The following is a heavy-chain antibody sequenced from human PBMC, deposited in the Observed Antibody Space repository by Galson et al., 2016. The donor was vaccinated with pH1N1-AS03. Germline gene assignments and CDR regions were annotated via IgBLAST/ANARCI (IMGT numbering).Heavy chain of an antibody. V-gene: IGHV2-5*02. CDR2: IYWDDDK. CDR3: TRSRYYNTNLYYFDY. J-gene: IGHJ4*02. D-gene: IGHD2/OR15-2a*01. Sequence: PALVKPTQTLTLTCAFSGFSLATSGVGVGWIRQPPGKALEWLALIYWDDDKLYNPSLTSRLTVTKDTSKNLVVLTLTDMDPVDTATYFCTRSRYYNTNLYYFDYWGQGTLVTVSS. CDR1: GFSLATSGVG.